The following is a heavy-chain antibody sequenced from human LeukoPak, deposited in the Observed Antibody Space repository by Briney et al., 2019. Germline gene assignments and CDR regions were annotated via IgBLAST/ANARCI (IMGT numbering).Heavy chain of an antibody. CDR2: IYRSGST. Sequence: PSQTLFLTCAVACGFIISGGYLWSWLRQPPGKGLVWFGYIYRSGSTYYNPSLKSRVTISVDKSKNQVSLKLSAEHAAGSAVYYCATFLTMVRVNWFDPWGQGTLVTVSS. CDR3: ATFLTMVRVNWFDP. D-gene: IGHD3-10*01. V-gene: IGHV4-30-2*01. CDR1: CGFIISGGYL. J-gene: IGHJ5*02.